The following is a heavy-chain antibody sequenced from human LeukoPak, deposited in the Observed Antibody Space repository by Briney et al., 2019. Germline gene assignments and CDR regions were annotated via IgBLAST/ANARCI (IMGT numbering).Heavy chain of an antibody. CDR2: FDPEDGET. Sequence: VASVKVSCKVSGYTLTELSMHWVRQAPGKGLEWMGGFDPEDGETIYAQKFQGRVTMTRDTSTSTVYMELSSLRSEDTAVYYCARETGLVTNYYYYYGMDVWGQGTTVTVSS. V-gene: IGHV1-24*01. CDR3: ARETGLVTNYYYYYGMDV. D-gene: IGHD5-18*01. CDR1: GYTLTELS. J-gene: IGHJ6*02.